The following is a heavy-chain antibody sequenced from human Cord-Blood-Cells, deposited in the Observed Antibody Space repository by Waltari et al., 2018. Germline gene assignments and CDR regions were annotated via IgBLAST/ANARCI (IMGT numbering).Heavy chain of an antibody. CDR3: ARDDSSSWYYYYYGMDV. Sequence: EVQLVESGGGLVQPGGSPRLSCAASGFTFSSYWMRWVRQAPGKGLEWVANIKQDGSEKYYVDSVKGRFTISRDNAKNSLYLQMNSLRAEDTAVYYCARDDSSSWYYYYYGMDVWGQGTTVTVSS. V-gene: IGHV3-7*01. D-gene: IGHD6-13*01. CDR2: IKQDGSEK. CDR1: GFTFSSYW. J-gene: IGHJ6*02.